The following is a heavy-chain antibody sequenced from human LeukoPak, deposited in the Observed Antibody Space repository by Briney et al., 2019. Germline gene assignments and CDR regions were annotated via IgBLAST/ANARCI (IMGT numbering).Heavy chain of an antibody. CDR3: AKAVDILTGYPYYYYYGMDV. V-gene: IGHV3-23*01. J-gene: IGHJ6*02. CDR1: GFTFSSYA. Sequence: PGGSLRLSCAASGFTFSSYAMSWVRQAPGKGLEWVSAISGSGGSTYYADSVKGRFTISRDNSKNTQYLQMNSLRAEDTAVYYCAKAVDILTGYPYYYYYGMDVWGQGTTVTVSS. CDR2: ISGSGGST. D-gene: IGHD3-9*01.